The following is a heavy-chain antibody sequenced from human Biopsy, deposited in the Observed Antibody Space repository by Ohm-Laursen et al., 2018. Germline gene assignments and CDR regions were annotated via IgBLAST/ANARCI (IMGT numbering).Heavy chain of an antibody. J-gene: IGHJ4*02. V-gene: IGHV4-34*01. CDR1: SGSFSGYY. Sequence: SDTLSLTCAVYSGSFSGYYWSWIRQPPGKGLEWIGEINHRGSTNYNPSLKSRVNISADKSNNQFSLKLTSVTSADTAVYFCGNEVHGRDYWGLGALVTVSS. CDR3: GNEVHGRDY. CDR2: INHRGST. D-gene: IGHD2-15*01.